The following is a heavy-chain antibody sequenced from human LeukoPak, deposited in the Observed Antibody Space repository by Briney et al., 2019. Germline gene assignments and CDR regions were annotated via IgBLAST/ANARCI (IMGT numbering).Heavy chain of an antibody. V-gene: IGHV3-66*01. CDR2: IYSGGST. D-gene: IGHD2-2*01. CDR3: ARDVYCSSTSCYYNFDYYYGMDV. Sequence: GRSLRLSCAASGFTVSSNYMSWVRQAPGKGLEWVSVIYSGGSTYYADSVKGRFTISRDNSKNTLYLQMNSLRAEDTAVYYCARDVYCSSTSCYYNFDYYYGMDVWGQGTTVTVSS. CDR1: GFTVSSNY. J-gene: IGHJ6*02.